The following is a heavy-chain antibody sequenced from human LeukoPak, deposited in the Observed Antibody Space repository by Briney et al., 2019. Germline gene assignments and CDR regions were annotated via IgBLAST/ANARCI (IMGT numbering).Heavy chain of an antibody. J-gene: IGHJ6*04. CDR2: INQDESAK. V-gene: IGHV3-7*01. CDR1: GFTFSRYW. CDR3: AELGITMIGGV. Sequence: GGSLRLSCAASGFTFSRYWMSWVRQAPGKGLEWVASINQDESAKYYVDSVKGRFTISRDNAKNSLYLQMNSLRAEDTAVYYCAELGITMIGGVWGKGTTVTISS. D-gene: IGHD3-10*02.